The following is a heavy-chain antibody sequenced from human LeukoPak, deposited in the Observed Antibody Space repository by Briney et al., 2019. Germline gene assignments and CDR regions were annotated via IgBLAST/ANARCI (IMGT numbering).Heavy chain of an antibody. Sequence: SVKVSCKASGGTFSSYAINWVRQAPGQGLEWMGEIIPMFGTINYAQKFQGRATITADESTSTAYMELSSLRSEDTAVYYCARGGYDILTGYFDYWGQGTLVTVSS. D-gene: IGHD3-9*01. V-gene: IGHV1-69*13. CDR1: GGTFSSYA. J-gene: IGHJ4*02. CDR2: IIPMFGTI. CDR3: ARGGYDILTGYFDY.